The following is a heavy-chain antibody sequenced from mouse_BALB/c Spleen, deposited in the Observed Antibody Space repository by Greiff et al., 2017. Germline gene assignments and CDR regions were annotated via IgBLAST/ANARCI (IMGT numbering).Heavy chain of an antibody. J-gene: IGHJ2*01. Sequence: EVQVVESGGGLVQPGGSMKLSCVASGFTFSNYWMNWVRQSPEKGLEWVAEIRLKSNNYATHYAESVKGRFTISRDDSKSSVYLQMNNLRAEDTGIYYCTRDYRYDLYYFDYWGQGTTLTVSS. CDR3: TRDYRYDLYYFDY. V-gene: IGHV6-6*02. CDR2: IRLKSNNYAT. CDR1: GFTFSNYW. D-gene: IGHD2-14*01.